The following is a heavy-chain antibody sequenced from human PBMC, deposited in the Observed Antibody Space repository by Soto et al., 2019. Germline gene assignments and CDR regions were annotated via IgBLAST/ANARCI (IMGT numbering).Heavy chain of an antibody. CDR1: GYTFTGYY. J-gene: IGHJ5*02. V-gene: IGHV1-2*04. Sequence: ASVKVSCKASGYTFTGYYMHWVRQAPGQGLEWMGWINPNSGGTNYAQKFQGWVTMTRDTSISTAYMELSRLRSEDTAVYYCARSWDIVVVVAAMTFDPWGQGTLVTVSS. CDR3: ARSWDIVVVVAAMTFDP. CDR2: INPNSGGT. D-gene: IGHD2-15*01.